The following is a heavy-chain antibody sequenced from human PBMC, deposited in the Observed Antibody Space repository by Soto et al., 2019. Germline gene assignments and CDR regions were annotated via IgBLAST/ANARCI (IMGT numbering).Heavy chain of an antibody. V-gene: IGHV3-23*01. Sequence: GVSLRLSCAASGFTFSSYAMSWVRQAPGKGLEWVSTISGSGGSADYADSVKGRFTISRDNPQNTLYLEMNSLRAEDTAIYYCAKDRFHVVVTVSIFDPWGQGTLVTVSS. CDR1: GFTFSSYA. CDR3: AKDRFHVVVTVSIFDP. CDR2: ISGSGGSA. J-gene: IGHJ5*02. D-gene: IGHD2-21*02.